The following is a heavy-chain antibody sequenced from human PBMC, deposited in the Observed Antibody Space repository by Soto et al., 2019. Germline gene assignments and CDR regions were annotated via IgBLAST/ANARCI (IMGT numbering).Heavy chain of an antibody. J-gene: IGHJ4*02. CDR3: ARDLVGTTGFDY. Sequence: SETLSLTCTVSGGSISSYYWSWIRQPPGKGLEWIGYIYYSGSTNYNPSLKSRVTISVDTSKNQFSLKLSSVTAADTAVCYCARDLVGTTGFDYWGQGTLVTVSS. D-gene: IGHD1-7*01. V-gene: IGHV4-59*01. CDR2: IYYSGST. CDR1: GGSISSYY.